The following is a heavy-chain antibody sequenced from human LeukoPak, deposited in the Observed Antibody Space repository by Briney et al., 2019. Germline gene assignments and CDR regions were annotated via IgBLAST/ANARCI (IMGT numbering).Heavy chain of an antibody. V-gene: IGHV3-21*01. D-gene: IGHD3-22*01. CDR2: ISSSSSYI. Sequence: GGSLRLSCAASGFTFSSYSMNWVRQAPGKGLEWVSSISSSSSYIYYADSVKGRFTISRDNAKNSLYLQMNSLRAEDTAVYYCARDAVVIPYFDHWGQGTLVTVSS. CDR3: ARDAVVIPYFDH. J-gene: IGHJ4*02. CDR1: GFTFSSYS.